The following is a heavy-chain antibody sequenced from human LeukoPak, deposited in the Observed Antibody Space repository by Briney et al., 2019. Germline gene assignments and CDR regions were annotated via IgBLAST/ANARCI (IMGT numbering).Heavy chain of an antibody. CDR1: GYTSTSYA. Sequence: ASVKVSCKASGYTSTSYAMHWVRQAPGQRLEWMGWINAGNGNTKYSQEFQGRVTITRDTSASTAYMELSSLRSEDMAVYYCARVVKYRSGPLTDLLPYYFDYWGQGTLVTVSS. V-gene: IGHV1-3*03. CDR2: INAGNGNT. CDR3: ARVVKYRSGPLTDLLPYYFDY. D-gene: IGHD6-19*01. J-gene: IGHJ4*02.